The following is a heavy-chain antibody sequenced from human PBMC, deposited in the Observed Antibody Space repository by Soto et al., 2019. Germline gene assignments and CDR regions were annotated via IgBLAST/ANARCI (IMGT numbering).Heavy chain of an antibody. Sequence: SVKVSCKASGGTFSSYAISWVRQAPGQGLEWMGGIIPIFGTANYAQKFQGRVTITADESTSTAYMELSSLRSEDTAVYYCARGGNSGYDQFDYWGQGTLVTVSS. J-gene: IGHJ4*02. D-gene: IGHD5-12*01. CDR3: ARGGNSGYDQFDY. CDR2: IIPIFGTA. V-gene: IGHV1-69*01. CDR1: GGTFSSYA.